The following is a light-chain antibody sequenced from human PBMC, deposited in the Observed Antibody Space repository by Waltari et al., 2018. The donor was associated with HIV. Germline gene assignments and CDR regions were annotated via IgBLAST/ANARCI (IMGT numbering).Light chain of an antibody. J-gene: IGLJ2*01. CDR2: GNS. V-gene: IGLV1-40*01. CDR1: SSNIGAGFD. Sequence: QSVLTQPPSVSGAPGQRVTISCTGSSSNIGAGFDVHWSQQLPGTAPKLLIYGNSNRPSGVPDRFSGSKSGTSASLAITGLQAEDEADYYCQSYDASLSGVIFGGGTELTVL. CDR3: QSYDASLSGVI.